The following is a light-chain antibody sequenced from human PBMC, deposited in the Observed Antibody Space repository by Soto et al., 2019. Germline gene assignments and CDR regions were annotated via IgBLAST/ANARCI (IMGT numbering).Light chain of an antibody. J-gene: IGKJ1*01. V-gene: IGKV3-20*01. CDR3: QQYGSSPSWT. CDR1: QSVSSSY. CDR2: GAS. Sequence: EIVLTQSPGTLSLSPGERATLSCRASQSVSSSYLAWYQQKPGQAPRLLICGASSRATVIPDRFSGSGSGTDFTLTISRLEPEDFAVYYCQQYGSSPSWTFGQGTKVEIK.